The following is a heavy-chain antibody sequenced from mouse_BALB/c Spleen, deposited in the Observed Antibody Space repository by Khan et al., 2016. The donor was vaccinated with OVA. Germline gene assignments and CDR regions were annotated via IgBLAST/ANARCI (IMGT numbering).Heavy chain of an antibody. CDR3: ARGWDWYFDV. Sequence: EVKLEVSGGGLVQPGGSMKLSCVASGFTFSNYWMNWVRQSPEKGFEWVAEIRLKSNIYATHYAESVSGRFTISRDDSRSSVYLQMNNLGAEDTGIYYCARGWDWYFDVWGAGTTVTVSS. D-gene: IGHD3-3*01. CDR1: GFTFSNYW. J-gene: IGHJ1*01. V-gene: IGHV6-6*02. CDR2: IRLKSNIYAT.